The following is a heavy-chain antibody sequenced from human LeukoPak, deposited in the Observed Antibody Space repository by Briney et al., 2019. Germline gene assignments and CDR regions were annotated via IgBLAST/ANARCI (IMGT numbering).Heavy chain of an antibody. CDR1: GGSISSGGYY. Sequence: AETLSLTCTVSGGSISSGGYYWSWIRQPPGKGLEWNGSLCCSGSTYYNPSLKSRVTISVDTSKNQFSLKLSSVTAADTAVYYCARDYYYYYMDVWGKGTTVTVSS. V-gene: IGHV4-39*07. CDR2: LCCSGST. CDR3: ARDYYYYYMDV. J-gene: IGHJ6*03.